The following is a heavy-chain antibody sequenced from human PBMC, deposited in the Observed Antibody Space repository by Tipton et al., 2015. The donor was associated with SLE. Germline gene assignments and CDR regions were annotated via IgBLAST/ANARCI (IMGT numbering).Heavy chain of an antibody. V-gene: IGHV3-53*05. D-gene: IGHD3-3*01. CDR3: ARGILYGVAEY. CDR1: GFNVNTNY. Sequence: SLRLSCAASGFNVNTNYMIWVRQTPGKGLEWVSVIYSGGTTYYADSVRGRFSISRDNSKNTLYLQMNYLRVEDAAVYYCARGILYGVAEYWGQGTLVTVSS. J-gene: IGHJ4*02. CDR2: IYSGGTT.